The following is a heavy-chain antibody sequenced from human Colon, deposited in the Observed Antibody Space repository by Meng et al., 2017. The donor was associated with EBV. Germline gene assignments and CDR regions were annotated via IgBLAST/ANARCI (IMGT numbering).Heavy chain of an antibody. Sequence: QVPLQESGPGGVKPSGTPPLPCAVSGGSLSSRNWWSWVRQPPGKGLEWIGEIYHSGSTNYNPSLKSRVTISVDESKNQFSLRLSSVTAADTAVYYCARVGAYCGGDCYHPRWGQGTLVTVSS. CDR1: GGSLSSRNW. D-gene: IGHD2-21*02. CDR3: ARVGAYCGGDCYHPR. J-gene: IGHJ4*02. V-gene: IGHV4-4*02. CDR2: IYHSGST.